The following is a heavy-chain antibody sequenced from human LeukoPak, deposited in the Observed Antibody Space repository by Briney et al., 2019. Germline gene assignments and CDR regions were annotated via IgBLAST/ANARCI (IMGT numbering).Heavy chain of an antibody. V-gene: IGHV3-74*03. CDR2: ISSDGSST. CDR1: GVTFSGHW. CDR3: ARHQIVTGRPDIDY. J-gene: IGHJ4*02. D-gene: IGHD6-6*01. Sequence: PGGSLRLSCAVSGVTFSGHWMHWVRHTPGKGLEWVSRISSDGSSTTYADSVKGRFTISRDNAKNTLYLQMNNLRAEATAMYYCARHQIVTGRPDIDYWGQGTLVIVSS.